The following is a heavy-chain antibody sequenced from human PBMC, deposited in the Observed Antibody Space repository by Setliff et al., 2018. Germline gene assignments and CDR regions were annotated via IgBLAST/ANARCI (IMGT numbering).Heavy chain of an antibody. CDR1: GYTFTSYD. J-gene: IGHJ4*02. CDR3: ARRVRIAVLNLYYFEY. CDR2: MNPNSGNT. D-gene: IGHD6-19*01. Sequence: GASVKVSCKASGYTFTSYDINWVRQATGQGLEWMGWMNPNSGNTGYAQKFQGRVTIARDASASTAYMELSSLRSEDTAVYYCARRVRIAVLNLYYFEYWGQGTLVTGSS. V-gene: IGHV1-8*03.